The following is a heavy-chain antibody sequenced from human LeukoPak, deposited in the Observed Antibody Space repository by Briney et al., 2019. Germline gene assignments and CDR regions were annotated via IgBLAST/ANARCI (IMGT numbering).Heavy chain of an antibody. V-gene: IGHV4-31*03. CDR3: ARDRRYGGSGGWFDP. CDR2: IYHSGST. CDR1: GGSISSGGYY. Sequence: PSQTLSLTCTVSGGSISSGGYYWSWIRQHPGKGLEWIGYIYHSGSTYYNPSLKSRVTISVDRSKNQFSLKLSSVTAADTAVYYCARDRRYGGSGGWFDPWGQGTLVTVSS. J-gene: IGHJ5*02. D-gene: IGHD4/OR15-4a*01.